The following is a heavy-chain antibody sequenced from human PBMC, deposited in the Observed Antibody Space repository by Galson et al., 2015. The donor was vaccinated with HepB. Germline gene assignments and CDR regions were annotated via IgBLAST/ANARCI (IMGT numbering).Heavy chain of an antibody. CDR2: VHDDGST. V-gene: IGHV4-59*08. CDR1: GVSIRNYY. D-gene: IGHD3-10*01. CDR3: ARRAVGWGASGTYYSFDY. J-gene: IGHJ4*02. Sequence: SETLSLTCTVSGVSIRNYYWSWIRQPPGKGLEWIAYVHDDGSTNYNPSLKSRVTISLDTSKKQFSLRLTSVTAADTAVYYCARRAVGWGASGTYYSFDYWGQGTLVTVSS.